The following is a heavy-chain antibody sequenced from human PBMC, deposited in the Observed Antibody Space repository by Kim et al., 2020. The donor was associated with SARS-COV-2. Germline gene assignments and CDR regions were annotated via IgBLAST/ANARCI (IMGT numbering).Heavy chain of an antibody. CDR2: IWYDGSNK. D-gene: IGHD2-21*01. V-gene: IGHV3-33*08. Sequence: GGSLRLSCAASGFTFSSYGMHWVRQAPGKGLEWVAVIWYDGSNKYYADSVKGRFTISRDNSKNTLYLQMNSLRAEDTAVYYCARASGRPRDGYLYYWGQGTLVTVSS. CDR3: ARASGRPRDGYLYY. CDR1: GFTFSSYG. J-gene: IGHJ4*02.